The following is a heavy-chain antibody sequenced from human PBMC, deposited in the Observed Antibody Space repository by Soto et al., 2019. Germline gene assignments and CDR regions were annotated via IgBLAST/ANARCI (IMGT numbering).Heavy chain of an antibody. J-gene: IGHJ4*02. V-gene: IGHV1-18*01. Sequence: QVQLVQSGAEVKKPGDSVKVSCKDSCYTFTSYSISWVRQAPGQGLEWMGWISAYNGNTNYAQKLQGRVTMTTDTSSITAYIELRSLRSDDTAVYYCARDSRYSSPDYWGQGTLVTVSS. CDR3: ARDSRYSSPDY. D-gene: IGHD6-13*01. CDR2: ISAYNGNT. CDR1: CYTFTSYS.